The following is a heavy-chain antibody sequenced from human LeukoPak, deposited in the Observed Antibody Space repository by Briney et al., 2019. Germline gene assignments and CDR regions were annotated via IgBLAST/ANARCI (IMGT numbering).Heavy chain of an antibody. CDR3: ARDRGFGVVTPIDC. CDR2: IGGIGDNT. V-gene: IGHV3-23*01. CDR1: GFTFSSDA. D-gene: IGHD3-3*01. Sequence: GGSLRLSCAASGFTFSSDAMSWVRQVPGKGLEWVSTIGGIGDNTHYADSVKGRFTISRDSSRNTLYLQMNTLRVEDTAVYYCARDRGFGVVTPIDCWGQGTLVIVSS. J-gene: IGHJ4*02.